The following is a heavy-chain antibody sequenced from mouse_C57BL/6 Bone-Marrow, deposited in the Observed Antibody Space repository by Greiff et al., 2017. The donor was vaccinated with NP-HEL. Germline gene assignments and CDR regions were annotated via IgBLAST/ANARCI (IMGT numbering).Heavy chain of an antibody. CDR3: ARGGIYYDYGYYFDY. D-gene: IGHD2-4*01. CDR1: GYTFTSYG. V-gene: IGHV1-81*01. J-gene: IGHJ2*01. CDR2: IYPRSGNT. Sequence: VKLMESGAELARPGASVKLSCKASGYTFTSYGISWVKQRPGQGLEWIGEIYPRSGNTYYNEKFKGKATLTADKSSSTAYMALRSLTSEDSAVYYCARGGIYYDYGYYFDYWGQGTTLTVSS.